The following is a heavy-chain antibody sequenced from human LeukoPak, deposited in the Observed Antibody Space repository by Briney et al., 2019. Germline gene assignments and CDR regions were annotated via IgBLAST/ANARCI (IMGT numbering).Heavy chain of an antibody. CDR2: INPSGGST. CDR1: GYAFTSYY. V-gene: IGHV1-46*01. Sequence: GASVKVSCKASGYAFTSYYMHWVRQAPGQGLEWMGIINPSGGSTSYAQKFQGRVTMTRDTSTSTVYMELSSLRSEDTAVYYCASSDDPPPSVGGMDVWGQGTTVTVSS. D-gene: IGHD2-15*01. CDR3: ASSDDPPPSVGGMDV. J-gene: IGHJ6*02.